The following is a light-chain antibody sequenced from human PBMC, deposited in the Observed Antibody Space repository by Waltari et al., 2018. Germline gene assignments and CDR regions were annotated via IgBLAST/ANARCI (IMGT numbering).Light chain of an antibody. Sequence: QSALTQPRSASGSPGQSVTISCTGTSSDVGAYDFVSWYQQEPGRAPKVIIYDVNRRPAGVPDRFSVSKSGNTASLTISGLRAEDEADYYCCSHAGSYTLVFGGGTKLTVL. V-gene: IGLV2-11*01. CDR2: DVN. J-gene: IGLJ2*01. CDR3: CSHAGSYTLV. CDR1: SSDVGAYDF.